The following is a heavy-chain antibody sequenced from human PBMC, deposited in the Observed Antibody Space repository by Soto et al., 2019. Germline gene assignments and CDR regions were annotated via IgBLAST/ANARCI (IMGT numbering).Heavy chain of an antibody. CDR3: ASPARGSGSFHYGMDV. CDR1: GGTFSSYA. CDR2: IIPIFGTA. J-gene: IGHJ6*02. D-gene: IGHD3-10*01. Sequence: ASVKVSCKASGGTFSSYAISWVRQAPGQGLEWMGGIIPIFGTANYAQKFQGRVTITADKSTSTAYTELSSLRSEDTAVYYCASPARGSGSFHYGMDVWGQGTTVTVSS. V-gene: IGHV1-69*06.